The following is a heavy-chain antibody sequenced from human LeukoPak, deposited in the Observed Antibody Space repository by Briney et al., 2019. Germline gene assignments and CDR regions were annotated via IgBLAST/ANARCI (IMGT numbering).Heavy chain of an antibody. CDR3: ARVPRIAAADSYYYYGMDV. Sequence: GGSLRLSCAASGFTFDDYAMHWVRQAPGKGLEWVSSISSSSSYIYYADSVKGRFTISRDNAKNSLYLQMNSLRAEDTAVYYCARVPRIAAADSYYYYGMDVWGQGTTVTVSS. D-gene: IGHD6-13*01. J-gene: IGHJ6*02. CDR1: GFTFDDYA. V-gene: IGHV3-21*01. CDR2: ISSSSSYI.